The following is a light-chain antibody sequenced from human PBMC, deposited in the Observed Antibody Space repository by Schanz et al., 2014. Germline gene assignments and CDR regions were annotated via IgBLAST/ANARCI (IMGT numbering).Light chain of an antibody. V-gene: IGLV2-8*01. CDR2: EVN. Sequence: QSALTQPPSASGSPGQSVTISCTGTSSDVGGYNYVSWYQQYPGKAPKLMIYEVNKRPSGVPDRFSGSKSGNTASLTVSGLQAEDEADYYCCSYAGDTPHVALGGGTKLTVL. CDR1: SSDVGGYNY. J-gene: IGLJ2*01. CDR3: CSYAGDTPHVA.